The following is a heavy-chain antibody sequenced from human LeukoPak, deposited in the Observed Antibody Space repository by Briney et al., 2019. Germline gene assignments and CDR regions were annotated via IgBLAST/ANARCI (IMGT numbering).Heavy chain of an antibody. J-gene: IGHJ4*02. CDR1: GFTFSSYG. CDR3: ANTDTGCSSSWSPRSYFDY. Sequence: PGGSLRLSCAASGFTFSSYGMHWVRQAPGKGLEWVAVISYDGSNKYYADSVKGRFTISRDNSKNTLYLQMNSLRAEDTAVYYCANTDTGCSSSWSPRSYFDYWGQGTLVTVSS. V-gene: IGHV3-30*18. CDR2: ISYDGSNK. D-gene: IGHD6-13*01.